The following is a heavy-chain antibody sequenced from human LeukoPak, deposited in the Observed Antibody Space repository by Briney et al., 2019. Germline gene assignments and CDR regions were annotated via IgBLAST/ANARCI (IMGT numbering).Heavy chain of an antibody. J-gene: IGHJ4*02. V-gene: IGHV4-59*01. CDR1: GGSISSSY. CDR3: ARDQVRRGLWGVATNSKGPPDY. CDR2: IYYSGST. Sequence: PSETLFLTCTVSGGSISSSYWSWIRQPPRKGLEWIGYIYYSGSTNYNPSLKSRVTISVDTSKNQFSLKLSSVTAADTAVYYCARDQVRRGLWGVATNSKGPPDYWGQGTLVTVSS. D-gene: IGHD5-12*01.